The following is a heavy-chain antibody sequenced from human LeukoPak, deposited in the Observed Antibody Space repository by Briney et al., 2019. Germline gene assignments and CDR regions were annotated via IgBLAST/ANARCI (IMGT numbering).Heavy chain of an antibody. D-gene: IGHD6-19*01. CDR3: DYSSGWYGIMGDY. CDR2: IYYSGST. J-gene: IGHJ4*02. Sequence: SETLSLTCTVSGGSISSSSYYWGWIRQPPGKGLEWIGSIYYSGSTYYNPSLKSRVTISVDTSKNQFSLKLSSVTAADTAVYYCDYSSGWYGIMGDYWGRGTLVTVSS. V-gene: IGHV4-39*01. CDR1: GGSISSSSYY.